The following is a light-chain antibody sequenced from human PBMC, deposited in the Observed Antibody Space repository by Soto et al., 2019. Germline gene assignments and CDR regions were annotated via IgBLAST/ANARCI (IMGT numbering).Light chain of an antibody. CDR2: GAY. CDR1: QSVSSTK. V-gene: IGKV3-20*01. J-gene: IGKJ4*01. CDR3: QQFGSSPLIT. Sequence: ELLLTHSPGTLSLSPVERATLSCRASQSVSSTKLAWYQKRPGQAPRLLIFGAYNRATGVPDRFSGSGSGTDFTLAISRLEPEDFAVYYCQQFGSSPLITLGGGTKVDIK.